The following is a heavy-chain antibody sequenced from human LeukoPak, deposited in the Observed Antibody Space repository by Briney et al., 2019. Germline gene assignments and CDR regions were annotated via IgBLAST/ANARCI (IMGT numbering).Heavy chain of an antibody. CDR1: GFTFSSYG. Sequence: AGGSLRLSCAASGFTFSSYGMHWVRQAPGKGLEWVAFIRYDGSNKYYADSVKGRFTISRDNSKNTLYLQMNSLRAEDTAVYYCAKDPEGYKQQLLQPGFDYWGQGTLVTVSS. CDR3: AKDPEGYKQQLLQPGFDY. J-gene: IGHJ4*02. D-gene: IGHD6-13*01. CDR2: IRYDGSNK. V-gene: IGHV3-30*02.